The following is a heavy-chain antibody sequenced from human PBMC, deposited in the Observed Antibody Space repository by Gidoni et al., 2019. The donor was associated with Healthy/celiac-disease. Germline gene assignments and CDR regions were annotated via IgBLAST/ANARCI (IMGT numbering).Heavy chain of an antibody. CDR2: VDPEDGET. D-gene: IGHD4-4*01. V-gene: IGHV1-69-2*01. CDR3: VSLDYSNPVFDL. Sequence: EVQLVQSGAEVKNPGATVNISCKVSGSTFTDYYMHWVQQAPGKGLEWMGLVDPEDGETIYAEKFQGRVTITADTSTDTAYMELSSLRSEDTAVYYCVSLDYSNPVFDLWGRGTLVTVSS. CDR1: GSTFTDYY. J-gene: IGHJ2*01.